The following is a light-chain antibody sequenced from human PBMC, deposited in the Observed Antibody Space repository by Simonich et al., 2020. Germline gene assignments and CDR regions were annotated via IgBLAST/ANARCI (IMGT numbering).Light chain of an antibody. CDR2: VNR. CDR3: QSYDSSLSGSV. J-gene: IGLJ2*01. CDR1: SSNIGAVYD. Sequence: QSVLTQPPSVSGAPGQRVTISCTGSSSNIGAVYDVHWYQQLPGTAPKLLIYVNRKRPAGVPDRCSGSKSGTSASLAITGLQAEDEADYYCQSYDSSLSGSVFGGGTKLTVL. V-gene: IGLV1-40*01.